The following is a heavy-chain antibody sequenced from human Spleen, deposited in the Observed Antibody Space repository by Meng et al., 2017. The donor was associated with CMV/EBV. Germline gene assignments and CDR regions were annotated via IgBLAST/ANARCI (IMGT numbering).Heavy chain of an antibody. Sequence: SGFTFSSYWMHWVRQAPGKGLVWVSRINDDGSSTSYADSVKGRFTISRDNAKNTLYLQMNSLRAEDTAVYYCSRGDSSSWYAFSGDYWGQGTLVTVSS. D-gene: IGHD6-13*01. V-gene: IGHV3-74*01. CDR3: SRGDSSSWYAFSGDY. CDR1: GFTFSSYW. J-gene: IGHJ4*02. CDR2: INDDGSST.